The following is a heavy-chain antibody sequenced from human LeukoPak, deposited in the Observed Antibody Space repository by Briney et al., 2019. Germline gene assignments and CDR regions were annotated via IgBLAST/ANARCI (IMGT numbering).Heavy chain of an antibody. V-gene: IGHV3-20*04. CDR2: INWNGGST. J-gene: IGHJ6*03. CDR3: AREGSPEGGYYYYYYMDV. D-gene: IGHD1-14*01. CDR1: GFTFDDYG. Sequence: GGSPRLSCAASGFTFDDYGMSWVRQAPGKGLEWVSGINWNGGSTGYADSVKGRFTISRDNAKNSLCLQMNSLRAEDTALYYCAREGSPEGGYYYYYYMDVWGKGTTVTVSS.